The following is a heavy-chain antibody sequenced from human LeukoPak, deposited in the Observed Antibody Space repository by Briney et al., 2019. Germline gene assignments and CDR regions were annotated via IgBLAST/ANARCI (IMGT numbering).Heavy chain of an antibody. CDR1: GFTFSSYW. D-gene: IGHD3-3*01. CDR2: INTDGSST. V-gene: IGHV3-74*01. Sequence: GGSLRLSCAASGFTFSSYWMHWVRQAPGKGLVWVSRINTDGSSTSYADSVKGRFTISRDDAKNSLYLQMNSLRADDTAVYYCARDWSGDDYWGQGTLVTVSS. J-gene: IGHJ4*02. CDR3: ARDWSGDDY.